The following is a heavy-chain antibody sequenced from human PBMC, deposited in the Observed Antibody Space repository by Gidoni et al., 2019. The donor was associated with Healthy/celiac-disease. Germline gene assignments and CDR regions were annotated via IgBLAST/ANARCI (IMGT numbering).Heavy chain of an antibody. CDR3: AKDFRDQQQLPKR. CDR1: GFTFSSYG. D-gene: IGHD6-13*01. V-gene: IGHV3-30*18. J-gene: IGHJ4*02. CDR2: ISYDGSNK. Sequence: QVQLVESGGGVVQPGRSLRLSCAASGFTFSSYGMHWVRQAPGKGLEWLAVISYDGSNKYYADSVKGRFTISRDNSKNTLYLQMNSLRAEDTAVYYCAKDFRDQQQLPKRWGQGTLVTVSS.